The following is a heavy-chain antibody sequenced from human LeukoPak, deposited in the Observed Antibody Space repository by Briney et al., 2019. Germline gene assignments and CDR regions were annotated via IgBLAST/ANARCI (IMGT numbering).Heavy chain of an antibody. CDR1: GFSFSSYG. V-gene: IGHV3-21*01. CDR2: ISGLSGRT. Sequence: GGSLRLSCATSGFSFSSYGMSWVRQAPGKGLEWVSSISGLSGRTYYADSVKGRVTISRDNAKNSLYLQMNSLRAEDTAVYYCARDRSPSDYWGQGTLVTVSS. CDR3: ARDRSPSDY. J-gene: IGHJ4*02.